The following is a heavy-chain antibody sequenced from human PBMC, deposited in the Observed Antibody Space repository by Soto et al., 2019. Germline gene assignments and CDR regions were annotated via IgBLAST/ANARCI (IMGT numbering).Heavy chain of an antibody. CDR2: IIPIFGTA. J-gene: IGHJ6*02. V-gene: IGHV1-69*12. D-gene: IGHD3-22*01. CDR1: GGTFSSYA. CDR3: ARDQDVSNYHGMDV. Sequence: QVQLVQSGAEVKKPGSSVKVSCKASGGTFSSYAISWVRQAPGQGLEWMGGIIPIFGTANYAQKFQGRVRISAYEAXSTAYMELSSLRSEDTAVYYCARDQDVSNYHGMDVWGQGTTVTVSS.